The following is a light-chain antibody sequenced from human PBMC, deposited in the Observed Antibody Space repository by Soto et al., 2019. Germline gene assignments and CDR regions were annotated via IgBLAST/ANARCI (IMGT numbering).Light chain of an antibody. CDR2: AAS. CDR3: QQSRTTAYT. CDR1: QDVVXE. Sequence: DIQMTQSPSTLSASVGDRVTISCRAGQDVVXELDCYXXXXVXAPRLLIYAASSLQSGVPSRFSGSGSGTTFTLTITDLQPEDVATYYCQQSRTTAYTFAQGTK. V-gene: IGKV1-39*01. J-gene: IGKJ2*01.